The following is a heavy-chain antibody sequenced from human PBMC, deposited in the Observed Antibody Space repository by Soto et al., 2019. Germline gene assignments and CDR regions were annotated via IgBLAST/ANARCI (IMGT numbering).Heavy chain of an antibody. Sequence: QVQLVQSGAEVKKPGSSVKVSCKASGGTFSSYAISWVRQAPGQGLEWMGGIIPIFGTANYAQKFQGRVTITADDXTXXAYMELSSLRSENTAVYYCASPYYYDRSGYYYIDYWGQGTLVTVSS. J-gene: IGHJ4*02. D-gene: IGHD3-22*01. CDR1: GGTFSSYA. V-gene: IGHV1-69*12. CDR3: ASPYYYDRSGYYYIDY. CDR2: IIPIFGTA.